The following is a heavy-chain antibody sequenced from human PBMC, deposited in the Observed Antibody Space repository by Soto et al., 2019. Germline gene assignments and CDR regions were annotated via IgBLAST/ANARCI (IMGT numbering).Heavy chain of an antibody. CDR1: GYTFSSYA. CDR3: ARDAPPGIALAGYPY. J-gene: IGHJ4*02. V-gene: IGHV1-69*13. D-gene: IGHD6-19*01. CDR2: IIPIFGTA. Sequence: GASVKVSCKASGYTFSSYAISWVRQAPGQGLEWMGGIIPIFGTANYAQKFQGRVTITADESTSTAYMELSSLRSEDTAVYYCARDAPPGIALAGYPYWGQGTLVTVSS.